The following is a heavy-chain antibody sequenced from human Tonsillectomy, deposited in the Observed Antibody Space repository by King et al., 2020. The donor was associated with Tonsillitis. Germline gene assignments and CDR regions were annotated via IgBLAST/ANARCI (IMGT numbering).Heavy chain of an antibody. CDR2: ISGSGGST. CDR3: TTTKLSKGGSGFTGMLW. V-gene: IGHV3-23*04. Sequence: QLVQSGGGLVQPGGSLRLSCAASGFTFSSYAMSWVRQAPGKGLEWVSAISGSGGSTYYADSVKGRFTISRDNSKNTLYLQMNSLRAEDTAVYYCTTTKLSKGGSGFTGMLWWGQGTLVTVSS. CDR1: GFTFSSYA. J-gene: IGHJ4*02. D-gene: IGHD3-10*01.